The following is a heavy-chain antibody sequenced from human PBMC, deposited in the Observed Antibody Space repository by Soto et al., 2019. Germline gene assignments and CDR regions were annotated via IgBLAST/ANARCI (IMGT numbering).Heavy chain of an antibody. D-gene: IGHD6-19*01. CDR1: GFTFSSYA. CDR2: ISGSGGST. V-gene: IGHV3-23*01. CDR3: AKDWGIAVAPVPFDY. J-gene: IGHJ4*02. Sequence: EVQLLESGGGLVQPGGSLRLSCAASGFTFSSYAMSWVRQAPGKGLEWVSAISGSGGSTYYADSVKGRFTISRDNSKNTLYLEMNRLRAEDTAVYYCAKDWGIAVAPVPFDYWGQGTLVTVSS.